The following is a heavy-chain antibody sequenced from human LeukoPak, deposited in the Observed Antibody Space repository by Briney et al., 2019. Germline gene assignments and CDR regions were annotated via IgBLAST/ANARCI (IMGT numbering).Heavy chain of an antibody. CDR2: FDPEDGET. J-gene: IGHJ6*02. Sequence: ASVKVSCKVSGYTLTELSMHWVRQAPGKGLEWMGGFDPEDGETIYAQKFQGRVTMTEDTSTDTAYMELGSLRSEDTAVYYCATIKYGSGSYYKNYYYGMDVWGQGTTVTVSS. D-gene: IGHD3-10*01. CDR1: GYTLTELS. CDR3: ATIKYGSGSYYKNYYYGMDV. V-gene: IGHV1-24*01.